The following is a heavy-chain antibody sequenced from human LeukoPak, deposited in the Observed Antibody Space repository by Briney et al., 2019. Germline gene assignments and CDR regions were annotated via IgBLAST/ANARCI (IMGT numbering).Heavy chain of an antibody. CDR2: IYSSGTT. CDR3: ARSMYYEFWSGPFDY. D-gene: IGHD3-3*01. Sequence: SETLSLTCTVSGGSINSYYWSWIWQPAGKGLESIGRIYSSGTTIYNSPLKSRVTMSVDTSKNQMSLKLNSVTAADTAVYYCARSMYYEFWSGPFDYWGQGILVTVSS. CDR1: GGSINSYY. J-gene: IGHJ4*02. V-gene: IGHV4-4*07.